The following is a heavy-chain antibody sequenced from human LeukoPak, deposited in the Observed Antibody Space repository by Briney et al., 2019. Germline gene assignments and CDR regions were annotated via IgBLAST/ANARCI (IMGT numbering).Heavy chain of an antibody. CDR2: IYYSGSS. D-gene: IGHD5-24*01. CDR1: GGSISSSSSY. J-gene: IGHJ4*02. CDR3: ARHRSGWLQSSFDY. V-gene: IGHV4-39*01. Sequence: SETLSLTCSVSGGSISSSSSYWGWIRQPPGKGLEWIGSIYYSGSSFDNPALKSRVTISVDTSKNQFSLKLSSVTAADTAVYYCARHRSGWLQSSFDYWGRGTLVTVSS.